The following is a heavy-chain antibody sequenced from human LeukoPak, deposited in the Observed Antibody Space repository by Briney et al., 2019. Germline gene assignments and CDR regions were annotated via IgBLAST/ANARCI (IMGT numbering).Heavy chain of an antibody. Sequence: PSETLSLTCTVSGGSISSYYWSWIRQPPGKGLEWIGYIYYSGSTNYNPSLKSRVTISVDTSKNQFSLKLCSVTAADTAVYYCARDRDGYSDYWGQGTLVTVSS. CDR2: IYYSGST. J-gene: IGHJ4*02. V-gene: IGHV4-59*01. CDR1: GGSISSYY. CDR3: ARDRDGYSDY. D-gene: IGHD5-24*01.